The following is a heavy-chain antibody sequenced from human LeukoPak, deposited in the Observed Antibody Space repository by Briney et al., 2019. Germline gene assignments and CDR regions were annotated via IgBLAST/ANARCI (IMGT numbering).Heavy chain of an antibody. CDR2: IYTSGST. V-gene: IGHV4-4*07. CDR3: ARVTGYIIEDYFDY. D-gene: IGHD6-13*01. J-gene: IGHJ4*02. CDR1: GGSISSYY. Sequence: SETLSLTCTVSGGSISSYYWSWIRQPAGKGLEWIGRIYTSGSTNYNPSLKSRVTMSVDTSKNQFSLKLSSVTAADTAVYYCARVTGYIIEDYFDYWGQGTLVTVSS.